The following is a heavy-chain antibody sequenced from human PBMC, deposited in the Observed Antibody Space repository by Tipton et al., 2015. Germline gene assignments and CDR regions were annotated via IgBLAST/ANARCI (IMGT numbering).Heavy chain of an antibody. J-gene: IGHJ5*02. CDR2: IYYSGST. CDR3: ARVGSCSGDSCYYNWFDP. D-gene: IGHD2-15*01. Sequence: TLSLTCTVSGGSISSGGYYWSWIRQPPGKGLEWIGYIYYSGSTNYNPSLKSRVTISVDTSKNQFSLKLSSVTAADTAVYFCARVGSCSGDSCYYNWFDPWGQGTLVTVSS. CDR1: GGSISSGGYY. V-gene: IGHV4-61*08.